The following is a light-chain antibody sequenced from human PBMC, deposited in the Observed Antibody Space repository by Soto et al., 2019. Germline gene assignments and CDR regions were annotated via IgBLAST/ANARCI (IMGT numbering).Light chain of an antibody. CDR3: QQYGSSPIT. CDR1: QSVNSEY. Sequence: EIVLTQSPGTLSLSPRERATLSCRASQSVNSEYLAWYQQKPGQAPRLLIYGASIRATGIPDRFSGSGSGTDFTLSISRLEPEDFASYYCQQYGSSPITFGQGTRLEIK. J-gene: IGKJ5*01. V-gene: IGKV3-20*01. CDR2: GAS.